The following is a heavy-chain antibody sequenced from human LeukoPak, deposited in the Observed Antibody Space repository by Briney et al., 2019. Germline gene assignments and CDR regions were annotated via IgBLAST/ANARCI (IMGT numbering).Heavy chain of an antibody. D-gene: IGHD1-14*01. Sequence: GASVKVSCKASGYTFTSYYMHWVRQAPGQGLEWMGWINPNSGGTNYAQKFQGRVTMTGDTSISTAYMELSRLRSDDTAVYYCARWLKSGNWFDPWGQGTLVTVSS. J-gene: IGHJ5*02. CDR2: INPNSGGT. CDR1: GYTFTSYY. V-gene: IGHV1-2*02. CDR3: ARWLKSGNWFDP.